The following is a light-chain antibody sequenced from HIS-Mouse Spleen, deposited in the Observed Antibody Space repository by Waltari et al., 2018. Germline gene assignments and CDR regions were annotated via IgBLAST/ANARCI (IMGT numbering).Light chain of an antibody. J-gene: IGLJ2*01. Sequence: QSALTQPASVSGSPGQSIPISCPGTSSDVGSYNLASWYQQHPGKAPNLMIYEGSKRPSGVSNRFSGSKSGNTASLTISGLQAEDEADYYCCSYAGSSTLVFGGGTKLTVL. V-gene: IGLV2-23*01. CDR2: EGS. CDR1: SSDVGSYNL. CDR3: CSYAGSSTLV.